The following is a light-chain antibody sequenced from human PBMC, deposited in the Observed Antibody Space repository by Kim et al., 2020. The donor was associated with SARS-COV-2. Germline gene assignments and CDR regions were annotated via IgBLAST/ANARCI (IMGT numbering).Light chain of an antibody. CDR1: EDISQY. CDR3: QQYDYFPLT. Sequence: VGDRVTITCQASEDISQYLSWYQHKPGKSPKLLISDASSLQTGVPSRFSGSGFGTHFTFTVSSLQPEDTATYYCQQYDYFPLTFGGGTKVDIK. J-gene: IGKJ4*01. V-gene: IGKV1-33*01. CDR2: DAS.